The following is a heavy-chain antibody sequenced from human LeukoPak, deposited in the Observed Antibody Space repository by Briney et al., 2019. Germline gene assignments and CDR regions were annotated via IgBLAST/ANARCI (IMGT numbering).Heavy chain of an antibody. J-gene: IGHJ3*02. V-gene: IGHV4-61*08. CDR2: IYYSGST. CDR3: AVYKLDAFDI. CDR1: GGSISSGDYY. Sequence: SETLSLTCTVSGGSISSGDYYWSWIRQPPGKGLEWIGYIYYSGSTNYNPSLKSRVTISVDTSKNQFSLKLSSVTAADTAVYYCAVYKLDAFDIWGQGTTVTVSS. D-gene: IGHD5-24*01.